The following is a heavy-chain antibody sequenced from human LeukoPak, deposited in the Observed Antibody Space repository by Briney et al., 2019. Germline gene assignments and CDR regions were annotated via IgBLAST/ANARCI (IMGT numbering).Heavy chain of an antibody. Sequence: ASVKVSCKASGYTFTGYYMHWVRQAPGQGLEWMGWINPNSGGTNYAQKFQGRVTMTRDMSTSTVYMELSSLRSEDTAVYYCAREEGVYCSGGSCYQKNAFDIWGQGTMVTVSS. CDR3: AREEGVYCSGGSCYQKNAFDI. J-gene: IGHJ3*02. CDR2: INPNSGGT. D-gene: IGHD2-15*01. V-gene: IGHV1-2*02. CDR1: GYTFTGYY.